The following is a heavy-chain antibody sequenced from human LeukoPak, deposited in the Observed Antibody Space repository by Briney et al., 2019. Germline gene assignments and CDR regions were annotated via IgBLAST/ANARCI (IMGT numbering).Heavy chain of an antibody. V-gene: IGHV1-18*01. J-gene: IGHJ3*02. CDR3: ARGIQENLAWLQAFSAFDI. D-gene: IGHD5-18*01. Sequence: ASVKVSCKASGYTFTSYGISWVRQAPGQGLEWMGWIGAYNGNTNNAQKFQGRVTMTTDTSTRTSYMELRSLRSDDTAVYYCARGIQENLAWLQAFSAFDIWGQGTMVTISS. CDR1: GYTFTSYG. CDR2: IGAYNGNT.